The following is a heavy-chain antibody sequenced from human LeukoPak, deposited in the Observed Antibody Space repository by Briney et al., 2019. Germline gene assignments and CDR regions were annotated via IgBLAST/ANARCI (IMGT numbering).Heavy chain of an antibody. J-gene: IGHJ4*02. Sequence: GGSLRLSCAASGFTFSSYAMSWVRQAPGKGLEWVSAISGSGGATYYADSVKGRFTVSRDDPHNTLYLQMNSVRAADTVVYFCARGGVDHYGSGTYYLMYYFDHWGQGALVTVSS. CDR1: GFTFSSYA. CDR3: ARGGVDHYGSGTYYLMYYFDH. CDR2: ISGSGGAT. V-gene: IGHV3-23*01. D-gene: IGHD3-10*01.